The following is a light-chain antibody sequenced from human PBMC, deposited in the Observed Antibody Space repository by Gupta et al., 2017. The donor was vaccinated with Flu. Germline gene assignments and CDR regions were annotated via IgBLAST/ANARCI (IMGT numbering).Light chain of an antibody. V-gene: IGLV1-51*01. CDR1: NSNIGNNF. CDR2: DNN. CDR3: GTWDNILRGV. J-gene: IGLJ2*01. Sequence: QKVNSSRSGSNSNIGNNFVSWYQQLPGTASKLLIYDNNNRPAWSPDRFSSSKSGTSATRGIAGLKTGDEAEYYCGTWDNILRGVFGGGTKLTVL.